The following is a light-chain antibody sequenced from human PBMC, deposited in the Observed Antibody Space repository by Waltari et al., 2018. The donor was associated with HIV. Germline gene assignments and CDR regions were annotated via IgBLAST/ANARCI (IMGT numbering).Light chain of an antibody. CDR3: HQRSSWLWT. CDR1: QHISRD. CDR2: DAS. V-gene: IGKV3-11*01. Sequence: DIVLTQFPPTLSLSPGERATLPCRASQHISRDVAWYQQRPGQAPRLVIYDASKRATGIPARFSGSGSGTDFTLTISDLEPEDFAVYYCHQRSSWLWTFGQGTKV. J-gene: IGKJ1*01.